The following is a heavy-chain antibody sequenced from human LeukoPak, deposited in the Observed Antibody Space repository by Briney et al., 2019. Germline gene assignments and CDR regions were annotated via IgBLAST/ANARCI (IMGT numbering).Heavy chain of an antibody. V-gene: IGHV4-4*07. CDR2: FYSSVNT. D-gene: IGHD6-13*01. CDR1: GGSIRSYY. Sequence: PSETLSLTCTVSGGSIRSYYWSWIRHSAGKGLEWIGRFYSSVNTNYNPSLESRVTMSVDTSKNQFSLKLSSVTAADTAVYYCARGPGDRSSWYPRGYYFDYWGQGTLVTVSS. J-gene: IGHJ4*02. CDR3: ARGPGDRSSWYPRGYYFDY.